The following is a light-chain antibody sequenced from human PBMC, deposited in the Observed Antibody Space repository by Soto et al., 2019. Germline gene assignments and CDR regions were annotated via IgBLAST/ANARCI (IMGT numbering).Light chain of an antibody. V-gene: IGKV4-1*01. Sequence: DIVMTQSPDSLAVSLGERATINCKSSQSVLYSSNNKNYLTWYQQKPGQPPKLLIYWASTRESGVPDRFSGGGSGKDFTLTISSRQAEDGAVYYCQQYYSPPPIFGGGTKVEIK. J-gene: IGKJ4*01. CDR2: WAS. CDR1: QSVLYSSNNKNY. CDR3: QQYYSPPPI.